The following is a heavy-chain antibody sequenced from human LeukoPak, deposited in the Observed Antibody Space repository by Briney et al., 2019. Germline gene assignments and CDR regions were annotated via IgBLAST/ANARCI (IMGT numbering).Heavy chain of an antibody. V-gene: IGHV3-11*06. D-gene: IGHD6-13*01. J-gene: IGHJ4*02. CDR3: ARGRDSSKRYFDY. CDR1: GFTFSDYY. Sequence: WGSLSLSCAASGFTFSDYYMSWIRQAPGKGLEWVSYISSSSSYTNYADSEKGRYTISRDNAKNSLYLQMNSLRAEDTAVYYCARGRDSSKRYFDYWGQPTMV. CDR2: ISSSSSYT.